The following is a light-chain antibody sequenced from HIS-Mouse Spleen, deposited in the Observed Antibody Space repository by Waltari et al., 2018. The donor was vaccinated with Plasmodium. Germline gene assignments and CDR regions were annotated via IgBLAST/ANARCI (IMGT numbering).Light chain of an antibody. V-gene: IGLV3-21*02. Sequence: SYVLTQPPSVSVAPGQTARITCGGAKIGSKSVQWYQKKPGQAPVLVVYDDSDRPSGIPGRFSGSNSGNTATLTISRVEAGDEADYYCQVWDSSSDHVVFGGGTKLTVL. J-gene: IGLJ2*01. CDR2: DDS. CDR1: KIGSKS. CDR3: QVWDSSSDHVV.